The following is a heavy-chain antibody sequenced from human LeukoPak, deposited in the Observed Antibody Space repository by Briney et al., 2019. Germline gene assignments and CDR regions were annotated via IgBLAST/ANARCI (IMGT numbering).Heavy chain of an antibody. CDR1: GFTFSSYE. J-gene: IGHJ4*02. D-gene: IGHD1-1*01. Sequence: GGSLRLSCAASGFTFSSYEMNWVRQAPGKGLEWVSYISSSGSTIYYADSVKGRFTISRDNAKNSLYLQMNSPRAEDTAVYCCARATGTTGYFDYWGQGTLVTVSS. V-gene: IGHV3-48*03. CDR2: ISSSGSTI. CDR3: ARATGTTGYFDY.